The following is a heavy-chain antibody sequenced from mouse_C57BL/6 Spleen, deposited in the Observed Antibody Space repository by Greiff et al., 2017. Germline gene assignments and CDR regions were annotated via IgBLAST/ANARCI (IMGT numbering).Heavy chain of an antibody. D-gene: IGHD2-4*01. CDR3: AREGVYYDYEDWYFDV. CDR2: IDPNSGGT. J-gene: IGHJ1*03. CDR1: GYTFTSYW. V-gene: IGHV1-72*01. Sequence: VQLQQPGAELVKPGASVKLSCKASGYTFTSYWMHWVKQRPGRGLEWIGRIDPNSGGTKYNEKFKSKATLTVDIPSSTAYMQLSSLTSEDSAVYYCAREGVYYDYEDWYFDVWGTGTTVTVSS.